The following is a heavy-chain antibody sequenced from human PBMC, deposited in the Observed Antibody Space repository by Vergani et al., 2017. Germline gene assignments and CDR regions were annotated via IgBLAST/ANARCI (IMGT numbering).Heavy chain of an antibody. CDR2: ISSSSSYI. Sequence: EVQLVESGGVVVQPGGSLRLSCAASGFTFSSYSMNWVRQAPGKGLEWVSSISSSSSYIHYSDSLKGRFTISRDNAKSSLYLQMNSLRVEDTGVYYCARARCIETCYMSNWLDSWGQGTLVTVSS. J-gene: IGHJ5*01. CDR3: ARARCIETCYMSNWLDS. V-gene: IGHV3-21*01. D-gene: IGHD3-9*01. CDR1: GFTFSSYS.